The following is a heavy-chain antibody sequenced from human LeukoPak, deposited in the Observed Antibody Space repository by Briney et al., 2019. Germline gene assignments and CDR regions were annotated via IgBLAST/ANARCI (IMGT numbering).Heavy chain of an antibody. J-gene: IGHJ4*02. V-gene: IGHV3-7*01. CDR1: GFTFSSYW. D-gene: IGHD3-22*01. Sequence: GGSLRLSCAASGFTFSSYWMSWVRQAPGKGLVWVANIKEDGSQKYYVDSVRGRFTISRDNAKNSVFLQMNSLRAEDTAVYYCARDWGAYYHFFDYWGQGILVTVSS. CDR3: ARDWGAYYHFFDY. CDR2: IKEDGSQK.